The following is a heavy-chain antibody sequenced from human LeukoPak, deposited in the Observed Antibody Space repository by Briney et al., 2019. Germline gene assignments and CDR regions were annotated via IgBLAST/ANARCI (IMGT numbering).Heavy chain of an antibody. D-gene: IGHD1-26*01. CDR3: ARDGMEYYYMDV. CDR1: GFTFSSYW. Sequence: GGSLRLSCAASGFTFSSYWMYWVRQAPGKGLEWASRINSYGSSTSYADSVKGRFTTSRDNAKNTLYLQINSLRAEDTAVYYCARDGMEYYYMDVWGKGTTVTISS. CDR2: INSYGSST. J-gene: IGHJ6*03. V-gene: IGHV3-74*01.